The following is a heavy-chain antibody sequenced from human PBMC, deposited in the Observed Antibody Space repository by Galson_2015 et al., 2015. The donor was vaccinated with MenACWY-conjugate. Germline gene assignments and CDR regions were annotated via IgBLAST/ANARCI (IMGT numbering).Heavy chain of an antibody. D-gene: IGHD3-10*01. CDR1: GGTFSTYG. CDR3: AGDTTGWFGWLFAS. J-gene: IGHJ4*02. CDR2: IIPILDKT. Sequence: SVKVSCKASGGTFSTYGIVWVRQAPGQGLEWMGRIIPILDKTNYAQTFQDRVTITADKSTSTAYMELSSLRSEDTAVYYCAGDTTGWFGWLFASWGQGTLVTVSS. V-gene: IGHV1-69*04.